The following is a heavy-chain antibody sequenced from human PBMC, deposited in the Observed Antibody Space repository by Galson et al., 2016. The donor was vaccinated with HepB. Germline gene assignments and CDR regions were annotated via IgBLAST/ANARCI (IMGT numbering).Heavy chain of an antibody. J-gene: IGHJ4*02. D-gene: IGHD6-6*01. CDR3: AKDRRGIAALDS. CDR2: IVDSGLST. V-gene: IGHV3-23*01. Sequence: SLRLSCAASEFTFSNYAMSWVRQAPGKGLEWVSLIVDSGLSTYYADSVKGRFSVSRDNSKNTLYLQMNSLRAEDTVVYYCAKDRRGIAALDSWGQGTLVTVSS. CDR1: EFTFSNYA.